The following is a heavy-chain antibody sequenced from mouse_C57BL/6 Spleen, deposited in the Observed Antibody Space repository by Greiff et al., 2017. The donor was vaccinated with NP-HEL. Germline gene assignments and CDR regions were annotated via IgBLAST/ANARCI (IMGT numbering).Heavy chain of an antibody. J-gene: IGHJ4*01. Sequence: EVQLQQSGPELVKPGASVKISCKASGYTFTDYYMNWVKQSHGKSLEWIGDINPNNGGTSYNQKFKGKATLTVDKSSSTAYMERRSLTSEDSAVYYCAREGLRGIYAMDYWGQGTSVTVSA. CDR1: GYTFTDYY. CDR2: INPNNGGT. V-gene: IGHV1-26*01. CDR3: AREGLRGIYAMDY.